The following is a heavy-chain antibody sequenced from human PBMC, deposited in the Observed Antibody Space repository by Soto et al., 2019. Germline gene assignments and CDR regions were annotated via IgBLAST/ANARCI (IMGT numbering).Heavy chain of an antibody. Sequence: EVQLLESGGGLVQPGGSLRLSCAASGFTFGSYAMTWVRQAPGKGLEWVGRIKSKTDGGTTDYAAPVKGRFTISRDDSKNTLYLQMNSLKTEDTAVYYCTTDEYYYDSSGYYYVRAFDIWGQGTMVTVSS. D-gene: IGHD3-22*01. CDR3: TTDEYYYDSSGYYYVRAFDI. J-gene: IGHJ3*02. V-gene: IGHV3-15*01. CDR2: IKSKTDGGTT. CDR1: GFTFGSYA.